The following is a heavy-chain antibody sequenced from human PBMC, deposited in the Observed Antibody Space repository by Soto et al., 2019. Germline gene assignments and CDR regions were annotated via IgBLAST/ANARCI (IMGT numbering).Heavy chain of an antibody. CDR2: IKEDGSEK. Sequence: VQLVESGGGLVQPGGSLRLSCAASGITFINYWMTWVRQVPGKGLEWVANIKEDGSEKYFVDSVKGRFTISRDNARNSLYLQMNSLRAEDTAVYYCACDGWGYSYGYYFHYWGQGALVSVSS. D-gene: IGHD5-18*01. CDR3: ACDGWGYSYGYYFHY. V-gene: IGHV3-7*05. J-gene: IGHJ4*02. CDR1: GITFINYW.